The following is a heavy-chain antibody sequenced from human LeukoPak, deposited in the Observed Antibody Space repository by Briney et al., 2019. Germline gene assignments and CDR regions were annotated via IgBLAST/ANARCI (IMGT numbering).Heavy chain of an antibody. J-gene: IGHJ4*02. D-gene: IGHD1-14*01. CDR1: GGSFSGYY. Sequence: SETLSLTCAVYGGSFSGYYWSWIRRPPGKGLEWIGEINHSGSTNYNPSLKSRVTISVDTSKNQFSLKLSSVTAADTAVYYCARGPGDYWGQGTLVTVSS. CDR3: ARGPGDY. CDR2: INHSGST. V-gene: IGHV4-34*01.